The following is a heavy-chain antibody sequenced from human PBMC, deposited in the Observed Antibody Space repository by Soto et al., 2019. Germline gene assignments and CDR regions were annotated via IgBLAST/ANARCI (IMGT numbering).Heavy chain of an antibody. V-gene: IGHV5-51*01. CDR1: GYSFTSYW. Sequence: GESLKISFKGSGYSFTSYWIGWVRQMPGKGLEWMGIIYPGDSDTRYSPSFQGQVTISADKSISTAYLQWSSLKASDTAMYYCARSYYYDSSGYYSNYYGMDVWGQGTTVTVS. D-gene: IGHD3-22*01. CDR3: ARSYYYDSSGYYSNYYGMDV. J-gene: IGHJ6*02. CDR2: IYPGDSDT.